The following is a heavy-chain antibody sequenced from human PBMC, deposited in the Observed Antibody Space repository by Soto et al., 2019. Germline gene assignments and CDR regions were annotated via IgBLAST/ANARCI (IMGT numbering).Heavy chain of an antibody. CDR3: AREAFRQDYSIYRWFDT. D-gene: IGHD4-4*01. V-gene: IGHV1-46*01. CDR2: INPGAGGR. Sequence: QVQLVQSGAELREPGASVKVSCRASGYTVTSYYIHWVRQAPGQGFEWIGIINPGAGGRSYAQKFQGRVTLTRDTSTSTVYMELSSLRSEDTAVYHCAREAFRQDYSIYRWFDTWGQGTLVTVSS. J-gene: IGHJ5*02. CDR1: GYTVTSYY.